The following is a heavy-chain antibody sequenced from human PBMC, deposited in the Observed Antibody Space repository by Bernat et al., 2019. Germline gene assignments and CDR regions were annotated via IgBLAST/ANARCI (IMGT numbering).Heavy chain of an antibody. V-gene: IGHV4-34*01. D-gene: IGHD3-16*01. Sequence: QVRLEQWGAGLLKPSETLSLTCAVYGVSYGGYYWNWIRQAPGRGLEWIWDIDNSGTTKYNPSLRGRVTISVDTSQNQFSLKVMSVTAADTATYYCARVWVRSFDDFLQAPQGLDYWGQGTPVIVS. CDR2: IDNSGTT. CDR1: GVSYGGYY. J-gene: IGHJ4*02. CDR3: ARVWVRSFDDFLQAPQGLDY.